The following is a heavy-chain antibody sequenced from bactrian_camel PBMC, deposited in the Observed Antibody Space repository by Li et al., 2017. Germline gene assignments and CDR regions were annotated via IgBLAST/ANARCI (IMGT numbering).Heavy chain of an antibody. D-gene: IGHD1*01. V-gene: IGHV3S31*01. J-gene: IGHJ4*01. Sequence: VQLVESGGGLVQPGGSLRLSCATSGFRFNHTAMSWARQAPGKELEWVTGINSGGGSTYYLDSVKGRFTISRDNNKNTLYLQLYSLRTEDTAMYFCTQGIYYAPIGDIHRHQRGQGTQVTVS. CDR2: INSGGGST. CDR3: TQGIYYAPIGDIHRHQ. CDR1: GFRFNHTA.